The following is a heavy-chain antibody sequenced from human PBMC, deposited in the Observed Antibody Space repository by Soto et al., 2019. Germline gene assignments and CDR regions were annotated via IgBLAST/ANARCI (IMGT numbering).Heavy chain of an antibody. D-gene: IGHD2-2*01. J-gene: IGHJ6*03. V-gene: IGHV1-3*01. CDR1: GYTFTSYA. CDR2: INAGNGNT. Sequence: ASVKVSCKASGYTFTSYAMHWVRQAPGQRLEWMGWINAGNGNTKYSQKFQGRVTITRDTSGSTAYMELSSLRSEDTAVYYCARSHSPIVVVPAAMVPNLDYYYYYMDVWGKGTTVTVSS. CDR3: ARSHSPIVVVPAAMVPNLDYYYYYMDV.